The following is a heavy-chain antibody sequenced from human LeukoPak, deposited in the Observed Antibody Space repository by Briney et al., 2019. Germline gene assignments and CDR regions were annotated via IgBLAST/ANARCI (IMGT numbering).Heavy chain of an antibody. CDR3: ARGITGAYWRFDC. D-gene: IGHD1-26*01. CDR1: GYTFIDYY. CDR2: INPNSGGT. J-gene: IGHJ4*02. Sequence: ASVKVSCKASGYTFIDYYMHWVRQAPGQGLEWMGWINPNSGGTNYAQKFQGRVTMTRDTSISTAYMELSRLRSDDTAAYYCARGITGAYWRFDCWGQGTLVTVSS. V-gene: IGHV1-2*02.